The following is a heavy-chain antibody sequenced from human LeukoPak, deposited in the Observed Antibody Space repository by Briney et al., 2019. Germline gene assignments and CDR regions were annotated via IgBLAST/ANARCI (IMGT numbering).Heavy chain of an antibody. CDR2: IKQDGSEK. Sequence: PGGSLRLSCAASGFTFSSYWMSWVRQAPGRGLEWVANIKQDGSEKYYLDSVKGRFTSSRDNAKNSLYLQLNNLRAQDTAVHYCARAIRSDYWGQGTLVTVSS. D-gene: IGHD3-3*01. J-gene: IGHJ4*02. CDR3: ARAIRSDY. CDR1: GFTFSSYW. V-gene: IGHV3-7*01.